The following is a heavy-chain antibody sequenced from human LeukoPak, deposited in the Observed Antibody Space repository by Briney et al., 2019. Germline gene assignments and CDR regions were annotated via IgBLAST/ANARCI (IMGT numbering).Heavy chain of an antibody. CDR2: IRSKAYGGTT. CDR1: GFTFGDYA. Sequence: GETLTLSCTASGFTFGDYAMSWVRQAPAPGLERVGFIRSKAYGGTTEYAASVKGRSTISRDDSKNIAYLQMNILQTEDTAVYYCTRDTIFGGADYLNFDYWGQGTLVTVSS. D-gene: IGHD3-3*01. J-gene: IGHJ4*02. V-gene: IGHV3-49*04. CDR3: TRDTIFGGADYLNFDY.